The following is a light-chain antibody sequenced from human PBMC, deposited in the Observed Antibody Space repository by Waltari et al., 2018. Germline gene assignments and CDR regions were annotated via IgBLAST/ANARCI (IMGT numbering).Light chain of an antibody. CDR3: MQSLEALWT. CDR2: LGS. Sequence: DIVMTQSPLSLPVTPGEPASISCRSSQSLLHRNGNNYLDWDPQKPGQSPQLLIYLGSSRASGVPDRFSGSGSGTDFTLKISRVEAEDVGVYYCMQSLEALWTFGQGTKVEIK. J-gene: IGKJ1*01. CDR1: QSLLHRNGNNY. V-gene: IGKV2-28*01.